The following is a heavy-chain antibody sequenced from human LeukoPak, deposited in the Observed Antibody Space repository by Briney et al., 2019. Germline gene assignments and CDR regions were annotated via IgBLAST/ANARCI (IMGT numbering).Heavy chain of an antibody. D-gene: IGHD2-2*02. CDR1: GGSISSYY. J-gene: IGHJ4*02. Sequence: PSETLSLTCTVSGGSISSYYWSWIRQPPGKGLEWIGYIYYSGSTNYNPSLKSRVTISVDTSKNQFSLKLSSVTAADTAVYYCARVSEEGYCSSTSCYSPNSFFDYWGQGTLVTVSS. CDR2: IYYSGST. V-gene: IGHV4-59*01. CDR3: ARVSEEGYCSSTSCYSPNSFFDY.